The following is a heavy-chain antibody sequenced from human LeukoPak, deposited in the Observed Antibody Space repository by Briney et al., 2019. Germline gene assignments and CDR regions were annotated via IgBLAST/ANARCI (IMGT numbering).Heavy chain of an antibody. D-gene: IGHD2-15*01. CDR2: INARGTT. V-gene: IGHV4-4*07. J-gene: IGHJ4*02. CDR3: ARDNGLFYFDY. CDR1: DDSFSSYY. Sequence: SETLSLTCTVSDDSFSSYYWTWIRQPAGKGLEWIGRINARGTTQYNPSLKSRITMSVDTPRNQFSLKLSSMTAADTALYYCARDNGLFYFDYWGQGTLATVSS.